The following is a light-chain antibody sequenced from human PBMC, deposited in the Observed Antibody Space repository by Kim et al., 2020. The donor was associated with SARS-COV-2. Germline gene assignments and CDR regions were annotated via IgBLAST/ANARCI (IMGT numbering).Light chain of an antibody. CDR3: QQFDSYPRT. CDR1: QGIGSA. CDR2: HAS. Sequence: AIQLTQSPSALSASVGDRVTITCRANQGIGSALAWYQQNSGKAPKLLIYHASTLGRGVPSRFSGSGSGTDFTLTISSLQPEDFGTYYCQQFDSYPRTFGQGTRVEI. V-gene: IGKV1-13*02. J-gene: IGKJ1*01.